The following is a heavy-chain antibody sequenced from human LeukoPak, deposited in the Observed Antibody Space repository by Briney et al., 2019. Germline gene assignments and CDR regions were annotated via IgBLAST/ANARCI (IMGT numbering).Heavy chain of an antibody. D-gene: IGHD3-3*01. J-gene: IGHJ4*02. CDR2: IYYSGST. CDR1: GPFISSYY. Sequence: SETLSLTWTVSGPFISSYYCSWIRQPPGKGLEWIGYIYYSGSTHYNPTHKSRVTISVDTSKNQFSLKLSSVTAADTAVYYCAREGPYDFWSGYLDDWGQGTLVTVSS. V-gene: IGHV4-59*01. CDR3: AREGPYDFWSGYLDD.